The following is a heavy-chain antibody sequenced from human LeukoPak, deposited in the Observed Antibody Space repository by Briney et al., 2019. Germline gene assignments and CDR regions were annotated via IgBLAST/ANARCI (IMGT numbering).Heavy chain of an antibody. J-gene: IGHJ4*02. Sequence: GGSLRLSCAASGFTVSSNYMSWVRQAPGKGLEWVSAISGTGGSTYYTDSVKGRFTISRDNSKNTLYLQMNSLRAEDTALYYCAITSIAAAARQGFWGQGTLVTVSS. CDR1: GFTVSSNY. CDR3: AITSIAAAARQGF. D-gene: IGHD6-13*01. V-gene: IGHV3-23*01. CDR2: ISGTGGST.